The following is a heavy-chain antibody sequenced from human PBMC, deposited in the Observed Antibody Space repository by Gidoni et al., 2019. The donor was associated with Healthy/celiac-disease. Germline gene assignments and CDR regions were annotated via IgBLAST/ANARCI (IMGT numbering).Heavy chain of an antibody. Sequence: EVQLVESGGDLVQPGGSLRLSCAASGFTFSSYSMNWVRQAPGKGLEWISYISSSGSTRYYADSVKGRFTISRDNAKNSLNLQMNSLRAEDTAVYYCARGYQLQSPLWWFDPWGQGTLVTVSS. V-gene: IGHV3-48*01. CDR1: GFTFSSYS. J-gene: IGHJ5*02. CDR3: ARGYQLQSPLWWFDP. CDR2: ISSSGSTR. D-gene: IGHD2-2*01.